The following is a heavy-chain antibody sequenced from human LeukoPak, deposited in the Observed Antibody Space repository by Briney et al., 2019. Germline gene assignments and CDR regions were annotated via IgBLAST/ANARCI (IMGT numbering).Heavy chain of an antibody. Sequence: ASVKVSCKASGGTFSSYAISWVRQAPGQGLKWMGGIIPIFGTANYAQKFQGRVTITADESTSTAYMELSSLRSGDTAVYYCARDRVFGVGYYFDHWGQGTLVTVSS. CDR2: IIPIFGTA. CDR1: GGTFSSYA. CDR3: ARDRVFGVGYYFDH. V-gene: IGHV1-69*13. D-gene: IGHD2-8*01. J-gene: IGHJ4*02.